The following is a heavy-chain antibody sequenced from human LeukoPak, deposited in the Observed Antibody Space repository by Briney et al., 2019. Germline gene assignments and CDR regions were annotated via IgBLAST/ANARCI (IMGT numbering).Heavy chain of an antibody. J-gene: IGHJ4*02. Sequence: SETLSLTCTVSGGSISSYYWSWIRQPPGKGLEWIGYIYYSGSTNYNPSLKSRVTISVDTSKNQFSLKLSSVTAADTAVYYCARLRPPYYTLDYWGQGTLVTVSS. D-gene: IGHD3-22*01. CDR1: GGSISSYY. CDR2: IYYSGST. V-gene: IGHV4-59*08. CDR3: ARLRPPYYTLDY.